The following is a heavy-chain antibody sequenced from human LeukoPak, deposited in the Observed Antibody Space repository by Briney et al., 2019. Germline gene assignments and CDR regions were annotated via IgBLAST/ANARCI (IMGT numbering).Heavy chain of an antibody. CDR2: IYSGGST. J-gene: IGHJ4*02. V-gene: IGHV3-53*01. Sequence: GGSLRLSCAASGFTVSSNYMSWVRQAPGKGLEWVSVIYSGGSTYYADSVKGRFTISRDNSKNTLYLQMNSLRAEDTAVYYCAKDPRSPVDIVATRPFDYWGQGTLVTVSS. D-gene: IGHD5-12*01. CDR3: AKDPRSPVDIVATRPFDY. CDR1: GFTVSSNY.